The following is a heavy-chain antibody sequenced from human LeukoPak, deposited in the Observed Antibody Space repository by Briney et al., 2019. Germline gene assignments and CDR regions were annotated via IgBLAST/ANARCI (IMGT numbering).Heavy chain of an antibody. CDR3: TRSPRRSSGYYYFYYFDY. CDR1: GFTFSNAW. D-gene: IGHD3-22*01. Sequence: PGGSLRLSCAASGFTFSNAWMSWVRQAPGKGLEWVGRIKSKTDGGTTDYAAPVKGRFTISRDDSKNTLYLQMNSLKTEDTAVYYCTRSPRRSSGYYYFYYFDYWGQGTLVTVSS. CDR2: IKSKTDGGTT. V-gene: IGHV3-15*01. J-gene: IGHJ4*02.